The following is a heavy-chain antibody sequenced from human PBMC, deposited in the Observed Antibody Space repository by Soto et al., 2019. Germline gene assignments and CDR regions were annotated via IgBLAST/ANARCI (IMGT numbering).Heavy chain of an antibody. V-gene: IGHV4-39*01. CDR1: GGSISSGSYY. Sequence: QLQLQESGPGLVKPSETLSLTCAVSGGSISSGSYYWGWIRQPPGKGLEGIGSIYDSVTSYYNPSLKSRVTISVDTSKTQFSLKLSSVTAADTAVYYCARIKLERGAITAFDIWGQGTIVTVSS. D-gene: IGHD2-2*01. CDR2: IYDSVTS. CDR3: ARIKLERGAITAFDI. J-gene: IGHJ3*02.